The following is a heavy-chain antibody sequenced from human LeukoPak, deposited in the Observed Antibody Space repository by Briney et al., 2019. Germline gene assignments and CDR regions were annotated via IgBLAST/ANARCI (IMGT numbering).Heavy chain of an antibody. CDR1: GYSFTTYS. CDR3: ARKWSSRDWFDP. V-gene: IGHV1-46*01. CDR2: INPKGDVT. Sequence: VKVSCRTSGYSFTTYSIHWVRQAPGQGLEWMGIINPKGDVTTYAQRFQGRVTMTSDTSTATVYMELSGLGSEDTAVYYCARKWSSRDWFDPWGQGTPLTVSS. D-gene: IGHD2-8*01. J-gene: IGHJ5*02.